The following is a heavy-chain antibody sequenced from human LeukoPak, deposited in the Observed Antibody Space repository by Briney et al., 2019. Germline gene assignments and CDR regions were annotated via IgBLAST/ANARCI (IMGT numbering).Heavy chain of an antibody. CDR2: IKQDGSEK. D-gene: IGHD5-12*01. CDR3: AKANSAYDYDYFDY. Sequence: PGGSLRLSCAASGFTFSSYWMSWVRQAPGKGLEWVANIKQDGSEKYYVDSVKGRFTISRDNAKNSLYLQMNSLRAEDTAVYYCAKANSAYDYDYFDYWGQGTLVTVSS. CDR1: GFTFSSYW. V-gene: IGHV3-7*03. J-gene: IGHJ4*02.